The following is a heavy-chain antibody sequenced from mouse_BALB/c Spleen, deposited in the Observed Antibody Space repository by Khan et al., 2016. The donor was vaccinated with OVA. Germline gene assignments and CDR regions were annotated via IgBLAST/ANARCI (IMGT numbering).Heavy chain of an antibody. CDR1: GYSITSDYA. Sequence: EVQLQESGPGLVKPSQSLSLTCTVTGYSITSDYAWNWIRQFPGNKLEWMGYISYSGSTSYNPSLRSRISITRDPSKNQFFLHLNSVTTEDTATFYCARQNYYGYAMDYWGQGTSVTVSS. V-gene: IGHV3-2*02. D-gene: IGHD1-1*01. J-gene: IGHJ4*01. CDR2: ISYSGST. CDR3: ARQNYYGYAMDY.